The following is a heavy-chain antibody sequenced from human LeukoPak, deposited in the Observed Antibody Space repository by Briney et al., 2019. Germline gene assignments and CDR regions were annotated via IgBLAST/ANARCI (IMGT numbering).Heavy chain of an antibody. CDR2: IHTSGST. Sequence: SETLSLTCTVSGGSISGGNYYWSWIRQPAGKGLEWIGRIHTSGSTKYNPSLKSRVTLSVDNSKNQFSLKLSSVTAADTAVYYCARDFYYYDTSGYYPPFEYWGQGTLVTVSS. V-gene: IGHV4-61*02. CDR3: ARDFYYYDTSGYYPPFEY. CDR1: GGSISGGNYY. D-gene: IGHD3-22*01. J-gene: IGHJ4*02.